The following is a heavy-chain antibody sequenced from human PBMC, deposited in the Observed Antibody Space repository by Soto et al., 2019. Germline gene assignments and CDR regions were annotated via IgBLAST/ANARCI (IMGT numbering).Heavy chain of an antibody. CDR3: ARGISTTRYYYYYGMDA. V-gene: IGHV1-46*01. D-gene: IGHD2-2*01. Sequence: ASVKVSCKASGYTLTSYYLRWVRQAPGQGPEWMGIINPSGGITNDAQKFQDRVTMTSDTSTSTVYMELSSLRSEDTAVYYCARGISTTRYYYYYGMDAWGQGTTVTVSS. J-gene: IGHJ6*02. CDR2: INPSGGIT. CDR1: GYTLTSYY.